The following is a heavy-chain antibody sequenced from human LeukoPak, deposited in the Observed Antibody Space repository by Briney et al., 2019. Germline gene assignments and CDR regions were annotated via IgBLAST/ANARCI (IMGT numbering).Heavy chain of an antibody. V-gene: IGHV4-59*08. Sequence: PSETLSLTCTASGGSMSSYYWNWIRQPPGKGLEWIGYIYYSGSTNYNPSLKSRVTISVDTSKNQFSLKLSSVTAADTAVYYCARSGYSYDLVDYWGQGTLVTVSS. CDR2: IYYSGST. CDR3: ARSGYSYDLVDY. CDR1: GGSMSSYY. J-gene: IGHJ4*02. D-gene: IGHD5-18*01.